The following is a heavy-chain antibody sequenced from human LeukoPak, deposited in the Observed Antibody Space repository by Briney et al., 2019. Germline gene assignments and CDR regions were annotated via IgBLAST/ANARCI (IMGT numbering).Heavy chain of an antibody. Sequence: SEPLSLTCTVSGGSISNSNSFWAWIRQPPGQGLEWIGTIYYSGITHYSPSLKSRVTISVDTSKNQFSLKLSSVTATDTALYYCARRVYGTSQYYWGQGTLVTVSS. V-gene: IGHV4-39*01. J-gene: IGHJ4*02. CDR2: IYYSGIT. CDR3: ARRVYGTSQYY. D-gene: IGHD5/OR15-5a*01. CDR1: GGSISNSNSF.